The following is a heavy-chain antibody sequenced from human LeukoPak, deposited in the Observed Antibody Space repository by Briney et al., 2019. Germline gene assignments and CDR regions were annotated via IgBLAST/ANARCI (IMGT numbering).Heavy chain of an antibody. CDR3: ASPSYSSSWYEPATQFDY. Sequence: SVKVSCKASGGTVTRYAMSWVGQAPGQGREWMGEMIPSFGTANYAQKFQGRVTITADKSTSTAYMELTSLRSEDTAVYYCASPSYSSSWYEPATQFDYWGQGTLVTVSS. CDR1: GGTVTRYA. D-gene: IGHD6-13*01. V-gene: IGHV1-69*06. CDR2: MIPSFGTA. J-gene: IGHJ4*02.